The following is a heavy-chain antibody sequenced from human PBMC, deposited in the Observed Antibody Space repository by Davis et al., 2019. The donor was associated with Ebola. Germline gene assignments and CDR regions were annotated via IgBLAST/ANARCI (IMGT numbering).Heavy chain of an antibody. V-gene: IGHV3-48*03. CDR2: IDTSASTT. Sequence: GESLKISCAISGFTFSYTEMSWVRQAPGKGLEWLSYIDTSASTTYYAESVKGRFTISRDNGKNSLYLQMNSLRVEDTAIYYCARDVGVVPAAMTLDLWGPGTAVTVSS. CDR3: ARDVGVVPAAMTLDL. J-gene: IGHJ6*02. D-gene: IGHD2-2*01. CDR1: GFTFSYTE.